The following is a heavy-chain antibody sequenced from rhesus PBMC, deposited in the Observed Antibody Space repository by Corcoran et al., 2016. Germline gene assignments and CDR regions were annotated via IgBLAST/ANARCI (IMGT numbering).Heavy chain of an antibody. CDR3: TRGYEYNIY. V-gene: IGHV1S9*01. CDR2: INPNNGHT. Sequence: QVQLVQSGAEVKKPGASVKLSCKASGYTFTSDYINWVRQAPVKVLEWMGRINPNNGHTDYVQKFQGRVTMTRDTSTNTAYMELNSLRSEDTAVYYCTRGYEYNIYWGQGVLVTVSS. D-gene: IGHD4-23*01. J-gene: IGHJ4*01. CDR1: GYTFTSDY.